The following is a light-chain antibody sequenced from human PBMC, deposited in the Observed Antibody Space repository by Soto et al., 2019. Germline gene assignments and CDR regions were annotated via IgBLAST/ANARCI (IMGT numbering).Light chain of an antibody. CDR3: CSYTDNATPV. CDR1: NSDVGGYDY. J-gene: IGLJ2*01. V-gene: IGLV2-14*01. CDR2: DVF. Sequence: QSALTQPASVSGSLGQSVTISCTGSNSDVGGYDYVSWFQQHPGKAPQLIIFDVFNRPSGVSSRVSGSKSGYTASLTISVLQAEDEADYYCCSYTDNATPVFGGGTKVTVL.